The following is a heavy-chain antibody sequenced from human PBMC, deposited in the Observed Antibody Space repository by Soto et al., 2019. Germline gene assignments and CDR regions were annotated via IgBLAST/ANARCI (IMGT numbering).Heavy chain of an antibody. V-gene: IGHV4-59*08. D-gene: IGHD1-26*01. CDR1: DGTISSWY. CDR3: ARRYGSAIDY. Sequence: QVQLQESGPGLVKPSETLSLTCTVSDGTISSWYWSWIRQPPGKGLEWIGYIYYSGSTNCNPSLKSRVTISVDTSKNQFSLKLSSVTAEDTAVYYCARRYGSAIDYWGQGTLVTVS. J-gene: IGHJ4*02. CDR2: IYYSGST.